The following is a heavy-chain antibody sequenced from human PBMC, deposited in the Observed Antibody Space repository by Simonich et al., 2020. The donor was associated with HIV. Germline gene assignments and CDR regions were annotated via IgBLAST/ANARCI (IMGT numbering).Heavy chain of an antibody. CDR3: ARTPTGKYSDY. V-gene: IGHV3-7*01. J-gene: IGHJ4*02. CDR2: IKQDGSEK. CDR1: GFTFSSYW. Sequence: EVQLVESGGGLVQPGGSLRLSCAASGFTFSSYWMSWVRQAPGRGLGWVANIKQDGSEKYYVDSVKGRFTISRDNAKNSLYLQMGSLRAEDMAVYYCARTPTGKYSDYWGQGTLVTVSS. D-gene: IGHD2-8*02.